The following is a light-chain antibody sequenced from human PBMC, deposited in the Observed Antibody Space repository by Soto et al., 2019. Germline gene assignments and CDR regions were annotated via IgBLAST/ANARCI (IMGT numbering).Light chain of an antibody. J-gene: IGKJ1*01. CDR2: GAS. Sequence: DIPLTQSPSFLSASVGDRVTITCRASQGITSYVAWYQQKPGKAPKLLIYGASTLQSGVPSRFSGSGSGTEFTLTISSLQPEDFATYYCQQLNSYLTWTFGQGTKVEIK. CDR1: QGITSY. CDR3: QQLNSYLTWT. V-gene: IGKV1-9*01.